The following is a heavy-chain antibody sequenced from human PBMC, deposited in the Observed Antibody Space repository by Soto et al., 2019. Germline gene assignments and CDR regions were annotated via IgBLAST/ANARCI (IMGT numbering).Heavy chain of an antibody. CDR1: GYTFTSYY. CDR2: INTSGGST. D-gene: IGHD5-18*01. V-gene: IGHV1-46*01. Sequence: GASVKVSCKASGYTFTSYYMHWVRQAPGQGLEWMGIINTSGGSTSYAQKFQGRVTMTRDTSTSTVYMELSSLRSEDTAVYYCARDLFGGYGYVSSCTALDAFDIWGQGTMVT. J-gene: IGHJ3*02. CDR3: ARDLFGGYGYVSSCTALDAFDI.